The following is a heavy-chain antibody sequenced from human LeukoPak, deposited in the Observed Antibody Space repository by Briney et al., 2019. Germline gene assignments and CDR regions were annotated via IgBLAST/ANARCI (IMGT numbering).Heavy chain of an antibody. CDR1: GFTFSTYW. CDR3: AKDDAWLRFGE. Sequence: GGSLGLSCAASGFTFSTYWMNWVREAPGKGLEWVSGISPRGDIKYYADSVKGRFSISRDNSRNTLYLEVSSLTAEDAAVYYCAKDDAWLRFGEWSQGTLVTVSS. CDR2: ISPRGDIK. D-gene: IGHD3-10*01. V-gene: IGHV3-23*01. J-gene: IGHJ4*02.